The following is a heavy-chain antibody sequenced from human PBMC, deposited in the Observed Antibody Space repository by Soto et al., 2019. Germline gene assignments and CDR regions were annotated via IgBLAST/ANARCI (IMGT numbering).Heavy chain of an antibody. CDR2: ISTYNGDT. CDR1: GYTFSTSG. CDR3: ARAGAAPYYYYGMDV. D-gene: IGHD2-15*01. J-gene: IGHJ6*02. Sequence: ASVKVSCKASGYTFSTSGMRWLRQAPGQGLEWMGWISTYNGDTNDAPKFQDRVTMTSDTSTSTVYMELRSLRSDDTAVYYCARAGAAPYYYYGMDVWGQGTRVTVSS. V-gene: IGHV1-18*01.